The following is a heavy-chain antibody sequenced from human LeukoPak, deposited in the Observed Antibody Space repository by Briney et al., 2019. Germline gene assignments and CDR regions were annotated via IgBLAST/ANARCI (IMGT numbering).Heavy chain of an antibody. D-gene: IGHD4-11*01. J-gene: IGHJ4*02. V-gene: IGHV3-23*01. Sequence: PGGSLRPSCAASGFTFSSYAMSWVRQAPGKGLEWVSAISGSGGSTYYADSVKGRFTISRDNSKNTLYLQMNSLRAEDTAVYYCAKLDSNAKGYYFDYWGQGTLVTVSS. CDR1: GFTFSSYA. CDR2: ISGSGGST. CDR3: AKLDSNAKGYYFDY.